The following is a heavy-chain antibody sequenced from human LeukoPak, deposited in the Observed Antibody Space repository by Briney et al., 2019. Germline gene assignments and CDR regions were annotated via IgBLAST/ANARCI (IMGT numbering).Heavy chain of an antibody. CDR1: GFTFSSYW. D-gene: IGHD3-22*01. CDR2: INSDGSST. Sequence: GGSLRLSCAASGFTFSSYWMHWVRQAPGKGLVWVSRINSDGSSTTYADSVKGRFTISRDNAKNTLYLQMNSLRAEDTAMYYCVRQYSYDSSGYYPWDYWGQGTLVTASS. CDR3: VRQYSYDSSGYYPWDY. V-gene: IGHV3-74*01. J-gene: IGHJ4*02.